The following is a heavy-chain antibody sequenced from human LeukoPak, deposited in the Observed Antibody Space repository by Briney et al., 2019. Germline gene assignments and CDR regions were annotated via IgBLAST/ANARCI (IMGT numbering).Heavy chain of an antibody. Sequence: GGSLRLSCAASGFTFSNHWMHWVRQVPGKGLVWVSRVDGNGNNKNYADSVKGRFSISRGNAKSTLYLQMNSLRAEDTAVYYCARGPGSSGGAYVGDYWGHGTLVTVSS. V-gene: IGHV3-74*01. CDR3: ARGPGSSGGAYVGDY. CDR1: GFTFSNHW. CDR2: VDGNGNNK. D-gene: IGHD3-22*01. J-gene: IGHJ4*01.